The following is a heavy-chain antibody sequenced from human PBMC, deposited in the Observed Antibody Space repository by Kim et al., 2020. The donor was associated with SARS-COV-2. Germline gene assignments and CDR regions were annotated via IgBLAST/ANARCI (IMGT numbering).Heavy chain of an antibody. V-gene: IGHV4-31*02. CDR3: ARVPKGGYMDV. D-gene: IGHD3-16*01. Sequence: YYNPSVKSRVTRSVDTSKNQFSLKLSSVTAADTAVYYCARVPKGGYMDVWGKGTTVTVSS. J-gene: IGHJ6*03.